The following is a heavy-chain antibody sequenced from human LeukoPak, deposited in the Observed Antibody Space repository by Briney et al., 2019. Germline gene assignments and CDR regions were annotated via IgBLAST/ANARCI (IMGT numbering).Heavy chain of an antibody. Sequence: GGSLRLPCALSGFTFCSYAMSGVRQARGKGLEWVSTISGSASSTYYTDSVKGRFTISRDNSKNTLNLQMNSLRAEHTAVYYGAKGGVGATPRFDPWGQGTLVTVSS. D-gene: IGHD1-26*01. CDR1: GFTFCSYA. CDR3: AKGGVGATPRFDP. V-gene: IGHV3-23*01. J-gene: IGHJ5*02. CDR2: ISGSASST.